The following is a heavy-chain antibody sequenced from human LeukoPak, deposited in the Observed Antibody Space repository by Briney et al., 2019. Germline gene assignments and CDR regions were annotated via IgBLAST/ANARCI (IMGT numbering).Heavy chain of an antibody. J-gene: IGHJ4*02. CDR2: IMPVSSTV. V-gene: IGHV1-69*05. CDR1: GGTFSNYG. Sequence: GASVKVSCKASGGTFSNYGISWVRQAPGEGLEWMGGIMPVSSTVSYAQKFQGRVTITRDTSASTAYMELSSLRSEDTAVYYCARANDIVVVPAALDYWGQGTLVTVSS. D-gene: IGHD2-2*01. CDR3: ARANDIVVVPAALDY.